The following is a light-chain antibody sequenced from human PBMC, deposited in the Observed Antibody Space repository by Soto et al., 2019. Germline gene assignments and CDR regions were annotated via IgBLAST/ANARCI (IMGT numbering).Light chain of an antibody. CDR2: EVS. CDR1: SSDGGGYNY. Sequence: QSVLTQPPSASGSSGQSVTISCTGTSSDGGGYNYVSLYQQHPGKAPKLMIYEVSERPSGVPDRFSGSKSSNTASLTVSGLQAEDEADYYCSSYAGSNNFVFGTGTKVTVL. V-gene: IGLV2-8*01. J-gene: IGLJ1*01. CDR3: SSYAGSNNFV.